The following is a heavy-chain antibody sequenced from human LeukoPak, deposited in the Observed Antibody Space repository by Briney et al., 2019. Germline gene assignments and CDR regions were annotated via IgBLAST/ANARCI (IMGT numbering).Heavy chain of an antibody. V-gene: IGHV4-59*01. CDR1: GGSISSYY. J-gene: IGHJ6*02. D-gene: IGHD6-13*01. Sequence: SETLSLTCTVSGGSISSYYWSWIRQPPGKGLEWIGYIYYSGSTNYNPFLKSRVTISVDTSKNQLSLKLSSVTAADTAVYYCARDRGIAAAGTFYYYYYGMDVWGQGATVTVSS. CDR3: ARDRGIAAAGTFYYYYYGMDV. CDR2: IYYSGST.